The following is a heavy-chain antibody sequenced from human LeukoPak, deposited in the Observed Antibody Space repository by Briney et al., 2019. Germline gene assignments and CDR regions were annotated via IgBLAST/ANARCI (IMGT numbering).Heavy chain of an antibody. J-gene: IGHJ4*02. V-gene: IGHV3-23*01. CDR3: AKGSAAGRPYYFDY. Sequence: GGSLRLSCAASGFTFGSYAMSWVRQAPGKGLEWVSAITESGGGTYDADSVKGRFTISRDNSKKTLFLQMNSLRAEDTAIYYCAKGSAAGRPYYFDYWGQGTLVTVSS. D-gene: IGHD6-25*01. CDR2: ITESGGGT. CDR1: GFTFGSYA.